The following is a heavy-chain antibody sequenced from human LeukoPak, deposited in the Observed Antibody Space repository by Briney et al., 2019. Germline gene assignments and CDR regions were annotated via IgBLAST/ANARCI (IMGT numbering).Heavy chain of an antibody. CDR3: VKDPRDAYGANWFVS. Sequence: GAALRLSCVASGFSFGNYAMSWVRQAPGKGLRWVSHISRTGGATRYADFARGRFTISRDNSTKTLYLQMSGLRVEDTAMYYCVKDPRDAYGANWFVSWGQGTLVIVSS. D-gene: IGHD2-21*01. CDR1: GFSFGNYA. CDR2: ISRTGGAT. V-gene: IGHV3-23*01. J-gene: IGHJ5*01.